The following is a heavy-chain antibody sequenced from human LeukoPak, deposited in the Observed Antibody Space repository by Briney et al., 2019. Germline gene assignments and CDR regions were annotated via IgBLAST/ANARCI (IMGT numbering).Heavy chain of an antibody. V-gene: IGHV3-23*01. CDR1: GFTFSSYG. CDR2: ISGNGGNT. D-gene: IGHD2-15*01. Sequence: GGSLRLSCAASGFTFSSYGMSWLRQAPGKGLEWVSAISGNGGNTYYADSVKGRFTISRDTSNNMLFLQMNSLRAGDTAVYYCAKGGSAGGPNWFDPWGQGTLVTVSS. J-gene: IGHJ5*02. CDR3: AKGGSAGGPNWFDP.